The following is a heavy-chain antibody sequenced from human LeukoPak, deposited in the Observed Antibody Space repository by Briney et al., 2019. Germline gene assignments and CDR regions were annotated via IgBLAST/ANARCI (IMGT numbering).Heavy chain of an antibody. CDR2: INPNSGGT. V-gene: IGHV1-2*02. J-gene: IGHJ4*02. CDR3: ARDLPQGTVTTFDY. Sequence: ASVKVSCKASGGTFSSYAICWVRQAPGQGLEWMGWINPNSGGTNYAQKFQGRVTMTRDTSISTAYMELSRLRSDDTAVYYCARDLPQGTVTTFDYWGQGTLVTVSS. CDR1: GGTFSSYA. D-gene: IGHD4-17*01.